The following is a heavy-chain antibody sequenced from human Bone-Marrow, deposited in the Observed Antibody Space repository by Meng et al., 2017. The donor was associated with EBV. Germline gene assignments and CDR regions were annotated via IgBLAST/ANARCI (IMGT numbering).Heavy chain of an antibody. J-gene: IGHJ4*02. V-gene: IGHV1-69*01. CDR3: ASESGRGFTPDY. CDR1: GGTFRCDA. D-gene: IGHD3-10*01. Sequence: QVQLVQSGAEVKKPGSSVKVPCKTSGGTFRCDAISWVRQAPGQGLEWMGGLIPMSDAPHYAQKFQGRVTITADESTSTHYMDLSGLRSEDTAVYYCASESGRGFTPDYWGQGTLVTVSS. CDR2: LIPMSDAP.